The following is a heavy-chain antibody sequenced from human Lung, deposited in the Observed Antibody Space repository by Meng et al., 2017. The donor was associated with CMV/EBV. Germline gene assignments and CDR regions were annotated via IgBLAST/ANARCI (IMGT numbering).Heavy chain of an antibody. CDR2: MKSKTDGGTT. V-gene: IGHV3-15*01. Sequence: CAASGFTFINAWMGWVRQAPGKGLEWVGRMKSKTDGGTTDYAAPVKGRFTISRDDSKNTLYLQMNSLKTEDTAVYYCTTLAARSEDYWGQGTLVTVSS. J-gene: IGHJ4*02. CDR1: GFTFINAW. CDR3: TTLAARSEDY. D-gene: IGHD6-6*01.